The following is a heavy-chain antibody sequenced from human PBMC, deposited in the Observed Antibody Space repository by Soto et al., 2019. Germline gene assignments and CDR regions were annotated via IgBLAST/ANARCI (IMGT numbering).Heavy chain of an antibody. CDR2: IYDDGSA. J-gene: IGHJ5*02. V-gene: IGHV4-59*01. CDR1: GGSISSSY. Sequence: SETLSLTCTVSGGSISSSYWSWIRQPPGKGLEGLAYIYDDGSANYNPSLKSRATISLDMSKNQFSLKLTSVTAADTAVYYCARDKYCSGGSCRKNWFDPWGQGTLVTVSS. CDR3: ARDKYCSGGSCRKNWFDP. D-gene: IGHD2-15*01.